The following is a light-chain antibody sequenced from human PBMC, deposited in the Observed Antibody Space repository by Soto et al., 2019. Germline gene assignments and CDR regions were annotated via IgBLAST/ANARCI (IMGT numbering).Light chain of an antibody. J-gene: IGLJ3*02. CDR2: GNS. CDR3: QSYDSSLSGWL. V-gene: IGLV1-40*01. Sequence: QSVLTQPPSVSGAPGQRVTISCTGSSSNIGAGRDVHWYQQLPGTAPKLLIYGNSNRPSGVPDRFSGSKSGTSASLAITGLQAGDEADYYCQSYDSSLSGWLFGGGTKVTVL. CDR1: SSNIGAGRD.